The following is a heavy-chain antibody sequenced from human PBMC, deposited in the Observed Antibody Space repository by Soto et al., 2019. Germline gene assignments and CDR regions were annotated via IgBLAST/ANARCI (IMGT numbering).Heavy chain of an antibody. V-gene: IGHV4-59*01. Sequence: SETLPLTCTISGGCISFYYWSWVRQPPGHELEWIGYIYASGSPYDNPSLRSRVTISADTSNNQISLKLTSPTAADTAVYYCARGVGSSPPRYWGRGTLVTVSS. CDR1: GGCISFYY. J-gene: IGHJ4*02. CDR2: IYASGSP. CDR3: ARGVGSSPPRY. D-gene: IGHD1-26*01.